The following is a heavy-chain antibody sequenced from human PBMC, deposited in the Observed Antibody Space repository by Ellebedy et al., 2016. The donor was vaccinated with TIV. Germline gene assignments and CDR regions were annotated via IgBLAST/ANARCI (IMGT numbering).Heavy chain of an antibody. Sequence: ASVKVSCKASGYTFTSYYMHWVRQAPGQGLEWMGWINAGNGNTKYSQKFQGRVTITRDTSASTAYMELSSLRSEDTAVYYCARVWYVQLWSYFDYWGQGTLVTVSS. D-gene: IGHD5-18*01. CDR2: INAGNGNT. CDR3: ARVWYVQLWSYFDY. V-gene: IGHV1-3*01. J-gene: IGHJ4*02. CDR1: GYTFTSYY.